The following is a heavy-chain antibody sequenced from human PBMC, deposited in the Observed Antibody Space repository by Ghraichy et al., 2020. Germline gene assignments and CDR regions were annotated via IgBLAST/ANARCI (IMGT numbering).Heavy chain of an antibody. Sequence: GGSLRLSCAASGFTFSSYAMTWVRQAPGKGLEWVSDISGSGGSTYYADSVKGRFTISRDNSKNTLYLQMNSLRAEDTAVYYCAKDLYVTPGYFDLWGRGTLVTVSS. CDR1: GFTFSSYA. CDR3: AKDLYVTPGYFDL. V-gene: IGHV3-23*01. D-gene: IGHD2-2*02. J-gene: IGHJ2*01. CDR2: ISGSGGST.